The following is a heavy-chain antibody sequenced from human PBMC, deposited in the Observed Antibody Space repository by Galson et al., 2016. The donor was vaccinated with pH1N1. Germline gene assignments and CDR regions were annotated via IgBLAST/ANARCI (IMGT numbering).Heavy chain of an antibody. CDR2: IKQDGGVK. CDR1: GFTFSNYW. Sequence: SLRLSCAASGFTFSNYWVSWVRQAPGKGLEWVANIKQDGGVKYYVDSVKGRFTISRDNANNSLYLQMNSLRAEDTALYYCVRKTCDYWGQGTLVTVSS. V-gene: IGHV3-7*01. CDR3: VRKTCDY. J-gene: IGHJ4*02.